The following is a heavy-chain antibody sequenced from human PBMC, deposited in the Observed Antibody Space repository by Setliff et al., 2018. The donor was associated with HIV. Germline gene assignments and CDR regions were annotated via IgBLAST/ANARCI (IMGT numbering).Heavy chain of an antibody. Sequence: SETLSLTCTVSGYSISSGYYWGWIRQPPGKGLEWIGSIYHSGSTYYNPSLKSRVTISVDTSKNQFSLKLSSVTAADMAVYYCAREIPFRGNANMWDYYAMDVWGQGITVTVSS. J-gene: IGHJ6*02. V-gene: IGHV4-38-2*02. D-gene: IGHD3-16*01. CDR2: IYHSGST. CDR1: GYSISSGYY. CDR3: AREIPFRGNANMWDYYAMDV.